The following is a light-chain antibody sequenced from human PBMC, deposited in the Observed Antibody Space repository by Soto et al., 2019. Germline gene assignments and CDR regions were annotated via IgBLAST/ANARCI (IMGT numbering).Light chain of an antibody. V-gene: IGLV2-23*01. Sequence: QSALTQPASVSGSPGQSITISCTGTSSDIGNYNLVSWYQQHPGKAPKLMIYEGSKRPSGVSNRFSASKSGNTASLTISGLQAEDEADYYCCSFAGSSPSFGGGTKVTGL. CDR2: EGS. J-gene: IGLJ2*01. CDR1: SSDIGNYNL. CDR3: CSFAGSSPS.